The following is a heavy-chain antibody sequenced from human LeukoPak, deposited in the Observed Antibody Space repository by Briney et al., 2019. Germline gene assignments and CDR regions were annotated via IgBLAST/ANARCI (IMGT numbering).Heavy chain of an antibody. CDR1: GYTFTSYG. J-gene: IGHJ4*02. D-gene: IGHD3-22*01. V-gene: IGHV1-18*01. CDR2: ISAYNGNT. CDR3: ARVKGDYYDSSGYYYEDGY. Sequence: GASVKVSCKASGYTFTSYGISWVRQAPGQRLEWMGWISAYNGNTNYAQMLQGRVTITTDTSTSTAYMELRSLRSDDTAVYYCARVKGDYYDSSGYYYEDGYWGQGTLVTVSS.